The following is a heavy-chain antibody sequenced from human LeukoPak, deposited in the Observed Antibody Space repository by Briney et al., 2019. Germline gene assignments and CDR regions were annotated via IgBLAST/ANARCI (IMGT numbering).Heavy chain of an antibody. CDR2: FYHSGT. CDR3: ARGWRGDHFDY. Sequence: SETLSLTCTVSGDSMSTSYWSWIRQPLGKGLEWIGYFYHSGTDYNPSLKSRVTISGDMSNNQFSPKLSSVTAADTAIYYCARGWRGDHFDYWGQGTLVSVSS. V-gene: IGHV4-59*01. J-gene: IGHJ4*02. D-gene: IGHD3-16*01. CDR1: GDSMSTSY.